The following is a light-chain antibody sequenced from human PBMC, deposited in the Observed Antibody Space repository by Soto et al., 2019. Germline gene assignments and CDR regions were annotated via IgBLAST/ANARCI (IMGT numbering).Light chain of an antibody. Sequence: IGVTKSPATLSVSQGERATLSCRASQSVSSNLAWYQQKPGQAPRLLIYGASNRATGIPDRFSGSGSGTDFTLTISRLEPEDFAVYYCQQYCSSGTFGQVTKVDIK. CDR2: GAS. CDR1: QSVSSN. J-gene: IGKJ1*01. CDR3: QQYCSSGT. V-gene: IGKV3-20*01.